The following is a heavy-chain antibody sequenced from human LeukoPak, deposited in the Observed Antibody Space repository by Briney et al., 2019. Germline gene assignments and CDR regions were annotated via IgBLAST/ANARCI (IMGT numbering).Heavy chain of an antibody. V-gene: IGHV3-7*04. CDR1: GFSFSTYW. Sequence: GGSLRLSCAASGFSFSTYWMSWVRQAPGKGLEWVANIKEDGSARYYVDSVKGRFTISRDNAKNSLYLQTSSLRAEDSAAYYCARGITCDYWGQGTLVTVSS. CDR2: IKEDGSAR. CDR3: ARGITCDY. D-gene: IGHD5-24*01. J-gene: IGHJ4*02.